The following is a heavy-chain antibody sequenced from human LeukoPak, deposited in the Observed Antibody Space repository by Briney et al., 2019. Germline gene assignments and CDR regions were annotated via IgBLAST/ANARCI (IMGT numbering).Heavy chain of an antibody. CDR3: ARVDLRAAYFDY. J-gene: IGHJ4*02. CDR1: GGSISSYY. D-gene: IGHD2-21*01. V-gene: IGHV4-4*07. CDR2: IYSSGST. Sequence: SETLSLTCTVSGGSISSYYWSWIRQPAGKGLEWIGRIYSSGSTGYNPSLKSRVTMSVDTSKNQFSLKLSSVTAADTAVYYYARVDLRAAYFDYWGQGTLVTVSS.